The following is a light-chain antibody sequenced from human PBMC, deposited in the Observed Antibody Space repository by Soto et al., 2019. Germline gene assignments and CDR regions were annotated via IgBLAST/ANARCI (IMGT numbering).Light chain of an antibody. CDR3: AAWDDSLNGYV. Sequence: QSVLTQPPSASGTPGQRVTISCSGSSSNIGSNSVNWYQQLPGTAPNLLTYSNNQRPSGVPDRFSGSKSGTSASLAISGLQSGDEADYYCAAWDDSLNGYVFGTGTKLTVL. CDR1: SSNIGSNS. J-gene: IGLJ1*01. V-gene: IGLV1-44*01. CDR2: SNN.